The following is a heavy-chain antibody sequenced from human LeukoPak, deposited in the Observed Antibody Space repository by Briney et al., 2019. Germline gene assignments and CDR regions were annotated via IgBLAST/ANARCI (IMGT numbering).Heavy chain of an antibody. CDR2: ISSNGGST. J-gene: IGHJ6*02. V-gene: IGHV3-64*01. CDR1: GFTFSRYA. Sequence: GGSLRLSCAASGFTFSRYAMHWVRQAPGKGLGYVSAISSNGGSTYYARSVKGRFTISRDNSKNTLCLQMGSLRAEDMAVYYCARGGYGDYVPHFYFGMDVWGQGTTVTVSS. CDR3: ARGGYGDYVPHFYFGMDV. D-gene: IGHD4-17*01.